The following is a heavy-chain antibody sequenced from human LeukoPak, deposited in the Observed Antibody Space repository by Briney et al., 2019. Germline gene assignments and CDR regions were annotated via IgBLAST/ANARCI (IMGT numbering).Heavy chain of an antibody. D-gene: IGHD2-15*01. J-gene: IGHJ4*02. CDR3: ARSVVVVVAARYFDY. CDR2: INHSGST. CDR1: GGSFSGYY. V-gene: IGHV4-34*01. Sequence: SETLSLTCAVYGGSFSGYYWSWIRQPPGKGLEWIGEINHSGSTNYNPSLKSRVTISVDTSKNQFSLKLSSVTAADTAVYYCARSVVVVVAARYFDYWGQGTLVTVSS.